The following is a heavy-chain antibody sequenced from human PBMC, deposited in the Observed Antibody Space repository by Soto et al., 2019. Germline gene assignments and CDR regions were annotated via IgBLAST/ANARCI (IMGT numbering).Heavy chain of an antibody. CDR2: ISGSGGST. CDR1: GFTFSSYA. CDR3: AKTSSGWMPAHPPTQNXDY. J-gene: IGHJ4*02. D-gene: IGHD6-19*01. Sequence: GGSLRLSCAASGFTFSSYAMSWVRQAPGKGLEWVSAISGSGGSTYYADSVKGRFTISRDNSKNTLYLQMNSLRAEDTAVYYCAKTSSGWMPAHPPTQNXDYWGQGTLVTVSS. V-gene: IGHV3-23*01.